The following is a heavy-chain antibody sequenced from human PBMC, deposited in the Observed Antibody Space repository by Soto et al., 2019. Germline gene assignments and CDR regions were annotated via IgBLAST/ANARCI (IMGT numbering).Heavy chain of an antibody. V-gene: IGHV3-64D*06. Sequence: GGSLRLSCSASGFTFSSYAMHWVRQAPGKGLEYVSAISSNGGSTYYADSVKGRFTISRDNSKNTLYLQMSSLRAEDTAVYYCVALYYDILTGFYGMDVWGQGTTVTVSS. CDR2: ISSNGGST. CDR3: VALYYDILTGFYGMDV. D-gene: IGHD3-9*01. CDR1: GFTFSSYA. J-gene: IGHJ6*02.